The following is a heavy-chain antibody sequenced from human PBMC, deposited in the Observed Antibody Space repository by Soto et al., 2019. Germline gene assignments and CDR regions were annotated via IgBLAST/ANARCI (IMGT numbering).Heavy chain of an antibody. V-gene: IGHV3-11*01. J-gene: IGHJ5*02. CDR2: SSSSGGTI. Sequence: QVQLVESGGGLVKPGGSLRLSCAASGFTFTDYYMSWIRQAPGKGLEWVSYSSSSGGTIYYADSVKGRFTISRDNAKNSLYLQMNSLRAEDTAVYYCARVVGYCSGGSCQNWFDLWGQGTLVTVSS. CDR3: ARVVGYCSGGSCQNWFDL. CDR1: GFTFTDYY. D-gene: IGHD2-15*01.